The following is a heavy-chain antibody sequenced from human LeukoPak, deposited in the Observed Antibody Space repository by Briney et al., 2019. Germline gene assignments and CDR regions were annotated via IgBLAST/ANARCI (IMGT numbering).Heavy chain of an antibody. CDR2: IYPGDSDT. V-gene: IGHV5-51*01. CDR3: ARPPYDSSGYYPFFDY. Sequence: GESRKISCKGSGYSFTSYWIGWVRQMPGKGLEWMGIIYPGDSDTRYSPSFQGQVTISADKSISTAYLQWSSLKASDTAMYYCARPPYDSSGYYPFFDYWGQGTLVTVSS. CDR1: GYSFTSYW. D-gene: IGHD3-22*01. J-gene: IGHJ4*02.